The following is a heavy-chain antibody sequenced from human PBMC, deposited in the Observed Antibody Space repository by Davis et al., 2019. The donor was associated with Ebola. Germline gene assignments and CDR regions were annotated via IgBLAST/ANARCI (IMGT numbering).Heavy chain of an antibody. J-gene: IGHJ4*02. V-gene: IGHV4-4*02. CDR3: ARLLATVNHYFDY. CDR2: ISQSGST. D-gene: IGHD4-17*01. CDR1: GDSISSSNW. Sequence: SETLSLTCAVSGDSISSSNWWSWVRQPPGKGLEWIGEISQSGSTNYNPSLKSRVTISVDKSKNQFSLKLSSVTAADTAVYYCARLLATVNHYFDYWGQGTLVTVSS.